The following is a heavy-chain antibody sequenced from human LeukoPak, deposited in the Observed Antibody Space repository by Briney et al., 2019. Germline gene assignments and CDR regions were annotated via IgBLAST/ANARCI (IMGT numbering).Heavy chain of an antibody. CDR1: GFTFGDHS. Sequence: GGSLRLSCTASGFTFGDHSVSWFRQAPGKGLEWVGFIRSKAYGGTAEYAASVKGRFTISRDDSKSVAYLQMDSLKTEDTAVYYCIREIRYFDWFQADYWGQGTLVTVSS. J-gene: IGHJ4*02. CDR3: IREIRYFDWFQADY. CDR2: IRSKAYGGTA. V-gene: IGHV3-49*03. D-gene: IGHD3-9*01.